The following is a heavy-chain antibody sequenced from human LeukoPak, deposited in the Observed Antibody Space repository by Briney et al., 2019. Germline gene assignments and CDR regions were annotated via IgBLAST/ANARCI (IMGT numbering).Heavy chain of an antibody. CDR3: ARGGQGFGVVRSYYYYYMDV. CDR1: GVSINSHY. Sequence: SETLSLTCTVSGVSINSHYWSWIRQPPGKGLEWIGFIYDSGSANYKSSLKSRVTMSVDTSKYQVSLKLNSVTAADTAVYYCARGGQGFGVVRSYYYYYMDVWGKGTTVTVSS. D-gene: IGHD3-3*01. J-gene: IGHJ6*03. V-gene: IGHV4-59*11. CDR2: IYDSGSA.